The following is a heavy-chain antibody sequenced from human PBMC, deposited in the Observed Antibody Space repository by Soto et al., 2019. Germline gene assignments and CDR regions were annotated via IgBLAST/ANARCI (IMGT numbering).Heavy chain of an antibody. CDR1: GGTFSSYA. Sequence: QVQLVQSGAEVKKPGSSVKVSCKASGGTFSSYAISWVRQAPGQGLEWMGGIIPIFGTTNYAQKFQGRVTIIAEVTTRTAYMELRSLGSEYTDVYYCARAQVYCKDATCSYNWLDTWGQSTLVTVSS. V-gene: IGHV1-69*12. D-gene: IGHD2-15*01. CDR2: IIPIFGTT. CDR3: ARAQVYCKDATCSYNWLDT. J-gene: IGHJ5*02.